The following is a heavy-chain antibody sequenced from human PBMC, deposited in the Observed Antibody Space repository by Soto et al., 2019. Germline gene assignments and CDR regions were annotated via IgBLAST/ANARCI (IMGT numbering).Heavy chain of an antibody. D-gene: IGHD2-2*01. CDR2: ISHSGGNT. J-gene: IGHJ4*02. CDR3: ATFIFCSSTSCYGREGGY. V-gene: IGHV3-23*01. Sequence: EVQLLESGGGLVQPGGSLRLSCAASGFTFSSYGMSWVRQAPGKGLEWVSAISHSGGNTYYADSVKGRFAISRDNSKNTLYPQMNSLRAEDTAVYYCATFIFCSSTSCYGREGGYWGQGTLVTVSS. CDR1: GFTFSSYG.